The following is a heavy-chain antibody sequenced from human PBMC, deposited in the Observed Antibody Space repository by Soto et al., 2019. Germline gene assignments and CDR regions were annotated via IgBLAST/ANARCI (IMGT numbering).Heavy chain of an antibody. D-gene: IGHD5-18*01. CDR3: AKTGPGSSYCYYFDA. Sequence: GGSLRLSCAASGFTFSSYGMSWVRQAPGEGLEWVSGISGSGGSTYYADSVKGRFTISRDNSKNTLYLQMYSLRAEDTAVYYCAKTGPGSSYCYYFDAWGHLPLFTVP. CDR1: GFTFSSYG. V-gene: IGHV3-23*01. CDR2: ISGSGGST. J-gene: IGHJ4*01.